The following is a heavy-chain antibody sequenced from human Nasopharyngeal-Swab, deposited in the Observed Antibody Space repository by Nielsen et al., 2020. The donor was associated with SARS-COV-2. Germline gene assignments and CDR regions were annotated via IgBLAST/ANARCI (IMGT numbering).Heavy chain of an antibody. CDR2: ISSSGSTI. CDR1: GFTFSDYY. J-gene: IGHJ6*02. V-gene: IGHV3-11*04. Sequence: GSLRPPRAASGFTFSDYYMSWIRQAPGKGLEWVSYISSSGSTIYYADSVKGRFTISRDNAKNSLYLQMNSLRAEDTAVYYCARGLWSSLRLLGGMDVWGQGTTVTVSS. D-gene: IGHD4/OR15-4a*01. CDR3: ARGLWSSLRLLGGMDV.